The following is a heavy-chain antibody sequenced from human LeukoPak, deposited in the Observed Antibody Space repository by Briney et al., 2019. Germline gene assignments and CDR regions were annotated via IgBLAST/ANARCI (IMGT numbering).Heavy chain of an antibody. J-gene: IGHJ4*02. D-gene: IGHD2-2*01. Sequence: GGSLRLSCAASGFTVSSNYMSWVRQAPGKGLEWVSVIYSGGSTYYADSVKGGFTISRDNSKNTLYLQMNSLRAEDTAVYYCARDSYCSSTSCGFDYWGQGTLVTVSS. CDR3: ARDSYCSSTSCGFDY. V-gene: IGHV3-66*01. CDR2: IYSGGST. CDR1: GFTVSSNY.